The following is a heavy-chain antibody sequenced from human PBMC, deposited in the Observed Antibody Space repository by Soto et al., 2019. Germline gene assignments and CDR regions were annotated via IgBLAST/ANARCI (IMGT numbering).Heavy chain of an antibody. CDR1: GFTFSRYS. J-gene: IGHJ4*02. CDR2: ISSTTNYI. V-gene: IGHV3-21*01. Sequence: AGSLRLSCAASGFTFSRYSMNWVRQAPVKGLEWVSSISSTTNYIYYADSMKGRFTVSRDNAKNSVYLDMNSLSAEDTAVCYCARESEDLTSNFDYWGQGTLVTVSS. CDR3: ARESEDLTSNFDY.